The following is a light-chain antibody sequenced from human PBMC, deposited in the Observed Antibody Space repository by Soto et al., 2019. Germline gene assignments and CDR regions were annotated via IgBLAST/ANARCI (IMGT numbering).Light chain of an antibody. CDR2: AAA. V-gene: IGKV1-8*01. CDR1: QGISSY. Sequence: AIRMTQSPSSFSASTGDRVTITCRASQGISSYLAWYQQKPGKAPKLLIYAAATLQRGAPSRFSASGSGTEFTLTISRLQSEEFATYYCQQYLSCPYAFGQGTKLEI. CDR3: QQYLSCPYA. J-gene: IGKJ2*01.